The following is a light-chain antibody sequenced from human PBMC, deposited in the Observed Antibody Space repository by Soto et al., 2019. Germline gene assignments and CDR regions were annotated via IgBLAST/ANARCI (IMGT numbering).Light chain of an antibody. CDR1: QGIRYD. V-gene: IGKV1-6*01. CDR3: LQDYSYPWT. J-gene: IGKJ1*01. CDR2: ASS. Sequence: AIQMTQSPSSLSASVGDRVTITCRASQGIRYDLGWYQQKPGKAPKLLIYASSSLQSGVPSRFSGSGAGTXXXXXXXXXXXXXFXTXYXLQDYSYPWTFGQGTKVEIK.